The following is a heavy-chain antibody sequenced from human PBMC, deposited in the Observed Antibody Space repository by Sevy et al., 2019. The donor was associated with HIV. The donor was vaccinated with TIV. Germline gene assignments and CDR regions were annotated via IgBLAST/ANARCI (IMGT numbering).Heavy chain of an antibody. Sequence: GGSLRLSCAASGFIFSDYNYMIWIRQSPGKGLEWISYISSSGTKYYRESVKGRFTVSRDNAKNSLYLQMNNLRAEDTALYYCASPAKRCTSTSCPFDAFYMWGQRTMVTVSS. V-gene: IGHV3-11*01. CDR2: ISSSGTK. J-gene: IGHJ3*02. CDR3: ASPAKRCTSTSCPFDAFYM. D-gene: IGHD2-2*01. CDR1: GFIFSDYNY.